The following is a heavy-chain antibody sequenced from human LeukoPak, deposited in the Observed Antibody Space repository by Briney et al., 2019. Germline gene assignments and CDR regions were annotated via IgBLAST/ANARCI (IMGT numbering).Heavy chain of an antibody. CDR2: ISWNSRYI. CDR1: GFIFDDYA. J-gene: IGHJ4*02. CDR3: AKDEDTNWYFKGIDY. D-gene: IGHD1-1*01. Sequence: GGSLRLSCEASGFIFDDYAMHWVRQAPGKGLEWVSGISWNSRYIGYADSVKGRFTISRGNTKNSLYLQINSLRPEDMALYYCAKDEDTNWYFKGIDYWGQGTVVTVSS. V-gene: IGHV3-9*03.